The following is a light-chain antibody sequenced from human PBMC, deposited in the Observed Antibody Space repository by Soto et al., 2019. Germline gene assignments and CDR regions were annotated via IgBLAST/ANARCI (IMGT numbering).Light chain of an antibody. Sequence: EIVLTQSPGTLSLSPGERATLSCRASESVASNYLAWYQHKPGQAPRLLFFGASNRATAIPDRFSGSGSGTDFTLTISRLEPEDFAVYYCQQYANSRTFGQGTKVDIK. CDR1: ESVASNY. CDR2: GAS. V-gene: IGKV3-20*01. J-gene: IGKJ1*01. CDR3: QQYANSRT.